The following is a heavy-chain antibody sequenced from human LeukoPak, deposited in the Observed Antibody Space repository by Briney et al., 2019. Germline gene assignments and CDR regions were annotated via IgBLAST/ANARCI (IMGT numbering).Heavy chain of an antibody. Sequence: PSETLSLTCTVSGGTINSYYWNWIRQPPGKGLEWIGYIHYSGSTKYNPSLKSRVTISVDTSKNQFSLKLSSVTAADTAVYYCARWYSSGWAFDYWGQGTLVTVSS. D-gene: IGHD6-19*01. J-gene: IGHJ4*02. CDR3: ARWYSSGWAFDY. CDR2: IHYSGST. CDR1: GGTINSYY. V-gene: IGHV4-59*08.